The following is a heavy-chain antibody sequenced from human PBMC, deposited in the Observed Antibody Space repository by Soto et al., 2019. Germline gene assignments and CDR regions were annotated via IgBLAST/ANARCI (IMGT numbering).Heavy chain of an antibody. CDR3: VIGYGTSSASCAGDFQH. V-gene: IGHV1-46*01. D-gene: IGHD2-2*01. Sequence: QVQLVQSGAEVKEPGASVKISCKASGYTFTTYHIHWVRQAPGQGLDWMGMIDPIGGNTGYARKFQAGXAXTPXTASGTAYIEVTGLRSDASAMYCCVIGYGTSSASCAGDFQHWGQGSLVTVSS. J-gene: IGHJ1*01. CDR1: GYTFTTYH. CDR2: IDPIGGNT.